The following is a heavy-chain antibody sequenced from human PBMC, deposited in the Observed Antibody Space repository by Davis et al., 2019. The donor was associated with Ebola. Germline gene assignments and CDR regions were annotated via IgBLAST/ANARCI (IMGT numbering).Heavy chain of an antibody. V-gene: IGHV3-30*18. D-gene: IGHD3-16*02. Sequence: GESLKISCAASGFTFSTYGMHWVRQAPGKGLEWVAVTSYDGSIKYYADSVKGRFTISRDNSKNMLHLQMNSLRAEDTAVYYCAKGDRVDPWGQGSLVIVSS. CDR1: GFTFSTYG. CDR3: AKGDRVDP. J-gene: IGHJ5*02. CDR2: TSYDGSIK.